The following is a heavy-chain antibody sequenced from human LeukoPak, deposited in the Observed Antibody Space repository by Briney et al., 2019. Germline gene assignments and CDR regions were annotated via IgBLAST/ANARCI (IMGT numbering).Heavy chain of an antibody. J-gene: IGHJ4*02. D-gene: IGHD3-22*01. CDR3: AKDKDSTGYYHDY. CDR2: IPYDGSNK. Sequence: PGGSLRLSCAASGFTFSNYAMHWVRQAPGKGLEWVAFIPYDGSNKNYADSVKGRFTISRDNSKNTVYLQMNSLRADDTAVYFCAKDKDSTGYYHDYWGQGNLVTVSS. V-gene: IGHV3-30*02. CDR1: GFTFSNYA.